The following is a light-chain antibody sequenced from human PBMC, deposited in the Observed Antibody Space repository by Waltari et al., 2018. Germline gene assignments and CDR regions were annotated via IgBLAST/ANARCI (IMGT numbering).Light chain of an antibody. Sequence: QAGLTQPPSVSKGLRQTATLTCTGHSNNVGNQGAAWLQQHQGHPPKLLSYRNKNRPSGISERFSASRSGNTASLTITGLQPEDEADYYCSAWDSSLSVHVFGTGTKVTVL. V-gene: IGLV10-54*04. CDR1: SNNVGNQG. CDR3: SAWDSSLSVHV. J-gene: IGLJ1*01. CDR2: RNK.